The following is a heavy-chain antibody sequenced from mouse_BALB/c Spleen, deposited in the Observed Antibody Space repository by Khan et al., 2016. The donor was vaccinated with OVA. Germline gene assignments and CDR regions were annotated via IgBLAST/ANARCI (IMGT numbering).Heavy chain of an antibody. CDR1: DYSITSGYG. Sequence: EVKLLESGPGLVKPSQSLSLTCTVTDYSITSGYGWNWIRQFPGNKLEWMGYISYSGSPNYNPSLKSRISITRDTSKNQFFLQLNSVTTEDTATYYCARTARIKYWGQGTTLTVSS. J-gene: IGHJ2*01. D-gene: IGHD1-2*01. CDR3: ARTARIKY. CDR2: ISYSGSP. V-gene: IGHV3-2*02.